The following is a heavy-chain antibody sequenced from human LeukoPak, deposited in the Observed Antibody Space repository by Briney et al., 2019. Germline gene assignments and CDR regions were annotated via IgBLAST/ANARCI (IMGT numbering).Heavy chain of an antibody. Sequence: SETLSLTCTVSGDSINDYYWNWIRQPPGKGLEWIGYIYYSGSTNYNPSLKSRVTISVDTSKNQFSLKLSSVTAADTAVYYCARAEFGDGYNWVTDAFDIWGQGTMVTVSS. CDR3: ARAEFGDGYNWVTDAFDI. D-gene: IGHD5-24*01. V-gene: IGHV4-59*01. CDR1: GDSINDYY. CDR2: IYYSGST. J-gene: IGHJ3*02.